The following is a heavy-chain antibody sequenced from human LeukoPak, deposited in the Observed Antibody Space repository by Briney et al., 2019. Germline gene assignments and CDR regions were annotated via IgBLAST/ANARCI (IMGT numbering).Heavy chain of an antibody. CDR1: GYTFTGYY. CDR3: ARERWKSSGHFDP. V-gene: IGHV1-2*02. D-gene: IGHD3-22*01. J-gene: IGHJ5*02. CDR2: INPNSGGT. Sequence: GASVKVSCKASGYTFTGYYMHWVRQAPGQGLEWMGWINPNSGGTNYAQKFQGRVTMTRDTSISTAYMELSRLRSDDTAVYYCARERWKSSGHFDPWGQGTLVTVSS.